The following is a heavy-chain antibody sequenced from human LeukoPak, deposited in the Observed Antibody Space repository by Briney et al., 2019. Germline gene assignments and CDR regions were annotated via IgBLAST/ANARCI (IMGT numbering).Heavy chain of an antibody. V-gene: IGHV3-23*01. CDR1: GFSFSDCA. D-gene: IGHD5-24*01. CDR3: TKGMATIRRHIDS. CDR2: ISGSAGST. J-gene: IGHJ4*02. Sequence: GGSLRLSCAASGFSFSDCAMSWVRQAPGRGLEWVSSISGSAGSTYYADSMKGRFTISRDNPKNTLHLEMNSLRAEDTAIYYCTKGMATIRRHIDSWGQGALVTVSS.